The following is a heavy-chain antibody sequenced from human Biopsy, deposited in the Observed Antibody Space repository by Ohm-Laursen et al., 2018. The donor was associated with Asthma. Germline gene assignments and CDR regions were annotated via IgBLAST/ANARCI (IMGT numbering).Heavy chain of an antibody. CDR1: GFTFSSYG. V-gene: IGHV3-33*01. CDR3: ARRARHGDYDFDY. D-gene: IGHD4-17*01. CDR2: IWYDGSNK. J-gene: IGHJ4*02. Sequence: SLRLSCAASGFTFSSYGMHWVRQAPGKGLEWVAVIWYDGSNKYYADSVKGRFTLSRDNSKNTLYLQMNSLRAEDTAVYYCARRARHGDYDFDYWGQGTLVTVSS.